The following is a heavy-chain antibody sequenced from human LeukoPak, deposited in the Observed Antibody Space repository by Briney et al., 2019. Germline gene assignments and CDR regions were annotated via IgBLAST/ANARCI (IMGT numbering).Heavy chain of an antibody. D-gene: IGHD1-1*01. J-gene: IGHJ4*03. CDR1: GGSFSSYY. CDR3: ARGSTISETGYFDY. Sequence: SETLSLTCAVYGGSFSSYYWSWIRQSPGKGLEWIAEINHRGDTNYNPSVKSRATISVDTSKNQFSLKVTSLTAADTAVYYCARGSTISETGYFDYWGQGTLVTVSS. V-gene: IGHV4-34*01. CDR2: INHRGDT.